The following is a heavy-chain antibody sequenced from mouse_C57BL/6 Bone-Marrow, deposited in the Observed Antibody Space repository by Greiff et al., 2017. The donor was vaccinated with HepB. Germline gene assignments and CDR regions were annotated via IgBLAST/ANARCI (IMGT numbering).Heavy chain of an antibody. CDR3: TSGTLDY. V-gene: IGHV1-15*01. D-gene: IGHD3-3*01. CDR2: IDPETGGT. Sequence: QVHVKQSGAELVRPGASVTLSCKASGYTFTDYEMHWVKQTPVHGLEWIGAIDPETGGTAYNQKFKGKAILTADKSSSTAYMELRSLTSEDSAVYYCTSGTLDYWGQGTTLTVSS. J-gene: IGHJ2*01. CDR1: GYTFTDYE.